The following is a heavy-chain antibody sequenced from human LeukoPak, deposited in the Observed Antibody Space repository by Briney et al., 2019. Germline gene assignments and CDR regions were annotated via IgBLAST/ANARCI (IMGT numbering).Heavy chain of an antibody. J-gene: IGHJ5*02. CDR2: IYYTGTT. D-gene: IGHD2-2*02. Sequence: PSETLSLTCTVSGGSISSPYFWAWIRQPPGKGLEWIGSIYYTGTTYYKPSLNSRVTISLDTSNNQLSLRLSSLTAADTAIYYCANTDPGVYRHWFDPWGQGILVTVAS. CDR1: GGSISSPYF. CDR3: ANTDPGVYRHWFDP. V-gene: IGHV4-39*07.